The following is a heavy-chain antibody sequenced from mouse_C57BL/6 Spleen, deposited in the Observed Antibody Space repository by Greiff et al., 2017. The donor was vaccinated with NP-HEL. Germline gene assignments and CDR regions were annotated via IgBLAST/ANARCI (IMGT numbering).Heavy chain of an antibody. D-gene: IGHD3-1*01. J-gene: IGHJ1*03. CDR2: IDPSDSYT. CDR1: GYTFTSYW. V-gene: IGHV1-50*01. Sequence: QVQLQQPGAELVKPGASVKLSCKASGYTFTSYWMQWVKQRPGQGLEWIGEIDPSDSYTNYNQKFKGKATLTVDTSSSTAYMQLSSLTSEDSAVYYCARGIGNWYFDVWGTGTTVTVSS. CDR3: ARGIGNWYFDV.